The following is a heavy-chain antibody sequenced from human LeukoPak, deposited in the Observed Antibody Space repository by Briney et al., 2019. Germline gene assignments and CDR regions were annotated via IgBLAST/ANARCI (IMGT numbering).Heavy chain of an antibody. CDR3: ARHSDGWYWGGSGMDV. V-gene: IGHV4-34*01. J-gene: IGHJ6*02. D-gene: IGHD6-19*01. CDR2: INHSGST. CDR1: GGSFSGYH. Sequence: NPSETLSLTCAVYGGSFSGYHWGWLPQPPGKGLEGSGEINHSGSTNYNPSLKRRVTISVDTSKSHFSLKLSSVPAANTAVYYCARHSDGWYWGGSGMDVWGQGTTVTASS.